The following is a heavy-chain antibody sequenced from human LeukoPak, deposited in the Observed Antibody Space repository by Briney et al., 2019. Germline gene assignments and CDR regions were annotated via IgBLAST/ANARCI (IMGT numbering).Heavy chain of an antibody. D-gene: IGHD5-18*01. CDR3: ARDRGYSYGSYFDY. CDR2: IYYSGST. V-gene: IGHV4-31*03. J-gene: IGHJ4*02. Sequence: SETLSLTCTVPGGSISSGGYYWSWIRQHPGKGLEWIGYIYYSGSTYYNPSLKSRVTISVDTSKNQFSLKLSSVTAADTAVYYRARDRGYSYGSYFDYWGQGTLVTVSS. CDR1: GGSISSGGYY.